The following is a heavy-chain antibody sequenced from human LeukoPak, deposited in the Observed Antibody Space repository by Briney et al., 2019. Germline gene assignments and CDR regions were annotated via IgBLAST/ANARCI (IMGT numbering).Heavy chain of an antibody. V-gene: IGHV5-51*01. CDR1: GYTFTNYW. CDR3: ARLGTQYYDFWSGYPFDY. D-gene: IGHD3-3*01. CDR2: IYPGDSDT. J-gene: IGHJ4*02. Sequence: GESLKISCKGSGYTFTNYWIGWVRQMPGKGLEFMGIIYPGDSDTRYSPSLQGQVTISVDKSINTAYLQWSSLKASDTAMYYCARLGTQYYDFWSGYPFDYWGQGTLVTVSS.